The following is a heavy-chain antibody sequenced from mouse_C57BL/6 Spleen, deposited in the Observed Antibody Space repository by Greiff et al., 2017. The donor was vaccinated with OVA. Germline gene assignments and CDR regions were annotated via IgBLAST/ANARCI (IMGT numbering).Heavy chain of an antibody. Sequence: VQLQQSGAELARPGASVKLSCKASGYTFTSYGISWVKQRTGQGLEWIGEIYPRSGNTYYNEKFKGQATLTADKSSSTDYMELRSLTSEDSAVYFCARWITTVVAAYYAMDYWGQGTSVTVSS. D-gene: IGHD1-1*01. V-gene: IGHV1-81*01. CDR3: ARWITTVVAAYYAMDY. CDR1: GYTFTSYG. J-gene: IGHJ4*01. CDR2: IYPRSGNT.